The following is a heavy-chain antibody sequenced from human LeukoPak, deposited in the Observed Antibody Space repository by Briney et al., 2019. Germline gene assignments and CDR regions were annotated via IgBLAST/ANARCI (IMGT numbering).Heavy chain of an antibody. CDR3: ARAVRTAMGGRLYYYYYYMDV. CDR1: GGSISSYY. CDR2: IYTSGST. Sequence: SETLSLTCTVSGGSISSYYWSWIRQPAGKGLEWIGRIYTSGSTNYNPSLKSRVTISVDTSKNQFSLKLSSVTAADTAVYYCARAVRTAMGGRLYYYYYYMDVWGKGTTVTVSS. D-gene: IGHD5-18*01. J-gene: IGHJ6*03. V-gene: IGHV4-4*07.